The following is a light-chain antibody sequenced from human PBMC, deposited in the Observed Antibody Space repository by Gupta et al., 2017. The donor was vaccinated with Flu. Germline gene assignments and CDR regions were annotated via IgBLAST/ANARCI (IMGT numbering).Light chain of an antibody. J-gene: IGLJ2*01. CDR3: CSYASSHVI. Sequence: QSALTQPASVSGSPGQSITISCAGTSSDIGSYNFVSWYQHHPDKAPKLIIYEGSKRPSGISNRFSGFKSGNTASLTISGRQAEDEADYYCCSYASSHVIFGGGTKLTVL. CDR1: SSDIGSYNF. CDR2: EGS. V-gene: IGLV2-23*01.